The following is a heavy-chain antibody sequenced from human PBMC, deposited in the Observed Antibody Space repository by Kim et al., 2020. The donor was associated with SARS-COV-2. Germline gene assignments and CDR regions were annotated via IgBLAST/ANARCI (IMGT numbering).Heavy chain of an antibody. D-gene: IGHD5-12*01. CDR3: ARLTYDYPFDY. V-gene: IGHV3-48*03. CDR2: ISGSGSSI. Sequence: GGSLRLSCTASGFNFSSYEMKWVRQAPGKGLEWLSYISGSGSSIYYADSVKGRFTISRDNAKNSLYLQMRSLRAEDMALYYCARLTYDYPFDYWGQGTLVTVSS. CDR1: GFNFSSYE. J-gene: IGHJ4*02.